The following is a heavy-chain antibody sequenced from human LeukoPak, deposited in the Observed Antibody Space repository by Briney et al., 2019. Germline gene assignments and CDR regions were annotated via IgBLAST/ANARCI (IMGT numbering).Heavy chain of an antibody. D-gene: IGHD5-18*01. CDR3: ASNVDTAVVRDY. Sequence: PSETLSLTCAVYGGSFSGYFWSWIRQPPGKGLEWIGDISHSGSTDYSPSLKSRVTISVDTSKNQFSLNLSSVTAADTAVYYCASNVDTAVVRDYWGQGTLVTVSS. CDR2: ISHSGST. CDR1: GGSFSGYF. J-gene: IGHJ4*02. V-gene: IGHV4-34*01.